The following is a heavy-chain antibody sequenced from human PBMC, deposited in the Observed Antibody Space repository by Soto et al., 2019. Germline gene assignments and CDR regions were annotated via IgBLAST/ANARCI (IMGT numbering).Heavy chain of an antibody. J-gene: IGHJ4*02. D-gene: IGHD4-17*01. CDR2: IYYSGST. CDR3: ARGVNYGDLFDY. Sequence: ETLSLTCTVSGGSISSYYWSWIRQPPGKGLEWIGYIYYSGSTNYNPSLKSRVTISVDTSKNQFSLKLSSVTAADTAVYYCARGVNYGDLFDYWGQGTLVTVSS. V-gene: IGHV4-59*01. CDR1: GGSISSYY.